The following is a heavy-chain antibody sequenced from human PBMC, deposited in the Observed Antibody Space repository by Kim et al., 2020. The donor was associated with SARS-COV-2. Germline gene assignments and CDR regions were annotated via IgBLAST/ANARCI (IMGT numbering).Heavy chain of an antibody. V-gene: IGHV1-2*02. J-gene: IGHJ4*02. D-gene: IGHD1-26*01. CDR3: ARGVGSRPERYDY. CDR1: GYSFTGYW. Sequence: ASVKVSCKASGYSFTGYWMHWVRQAPGQGLEWMGWINGNSAGTRYAQKFQGRVTMTRDTSMSTAYMELSSLTSDDTAVYFCARGVGSRPERYDYWGQGTLVTVSS. CDR2: INGNSAGT.